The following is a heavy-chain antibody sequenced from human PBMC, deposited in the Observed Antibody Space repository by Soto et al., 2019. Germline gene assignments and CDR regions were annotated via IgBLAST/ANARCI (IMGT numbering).Heavy chain of an antibody. V-gene: IGHV3-30*03. J-gene: IGHJ4*02. CDR3: VTGHWNYFDY. Sequence: QVQLVEAGGGVVHPGWSLRLSCAASGLTFITNGLHWVRQAPGKGLEWVAFFSNDESDTYYVDSVKGRFSISRDNSQNTLYLKMNSLRGEDTAVYYCVTGHWNYFDYWGQGTLVTVSS. CDR2: FSNDESDT. D-gene: IGHD3-3*01. CDR1: GLTFITNG.